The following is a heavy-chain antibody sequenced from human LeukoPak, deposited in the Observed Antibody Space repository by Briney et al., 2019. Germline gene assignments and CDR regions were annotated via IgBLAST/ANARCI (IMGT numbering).Heavy chain of an antibody. CDR3: ARASGYVRLDY. Sequence: ASVKVSCKASGYTFTGHHIRWVRQAPGQGLEWMGLIDPNSEYTNTAQNFQGRVTMTRGTSITTAYMELTSLRSDDTAVYYCARASGYVRLDYWGQGALVTVSS. D-gene: IGHD3-10*02. J-gene: IGHJ4*02. CDR2: IDPNSEYT. CDR1: GYTFTGHH. V-gene: IGHV1-2*02.